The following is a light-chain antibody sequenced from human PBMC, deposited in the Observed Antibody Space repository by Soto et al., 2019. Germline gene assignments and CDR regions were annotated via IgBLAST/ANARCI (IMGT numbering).Light chain of an antibody. J-gene: IGLJ1*01. CDR3: TSYSSSDIFYV. CDR1: SSNIGTGYD. CDR2: GNS. V-gene: IGLV1-40*01. Sequence: QSVLTQPPSVSGAPGQRATISCTGSSSNIGTGYDVHWYQQLPGTAPKLLIYGNSNRPSGVPDRFSGSKSDTSASLAITGLQAEDEADYYCTSYSSSDIFYVFGTGTKVTVL.